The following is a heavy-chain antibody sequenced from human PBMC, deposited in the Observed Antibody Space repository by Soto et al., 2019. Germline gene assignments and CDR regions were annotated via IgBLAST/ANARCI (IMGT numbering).Heavy chain of an antibody. CDR3: ARLPETNYCLDP. CDR1: GYKFIDHF. D-gene: IGHD4-4*01. Sequence: KLSLKSPGYKFIDHFIHWVRQAHVQGLEWMGWINPTTGGTKYAQKFQGWVTMTTDTSITTAYLEVNRLTSNDTAGYYCARLPETNYCLDPWGRGTLITVSS. CDR2: INPTTGGT. V-gene: IGHV1-2*04. J-gene: IGHJ5*02.